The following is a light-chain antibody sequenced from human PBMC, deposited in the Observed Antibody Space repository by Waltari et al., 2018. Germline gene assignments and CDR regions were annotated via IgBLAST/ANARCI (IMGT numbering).Light chain of an antibody. Sequence: DIQMTQSPSTLSASVGDRVTITCRASQSISSWLAWYQQKPGKPPIFLIYRASELESGVPPRFSCSGAGTEFTLTISSLQPEDFASYYCQQYYSYSRTFGQGTKVEIK. CDR2: RAS. V-gene: IGKV1-5*03. CDR3: QQYYSYSRT. CDR1: QSISSW. J-gene: IGKJ1*01.